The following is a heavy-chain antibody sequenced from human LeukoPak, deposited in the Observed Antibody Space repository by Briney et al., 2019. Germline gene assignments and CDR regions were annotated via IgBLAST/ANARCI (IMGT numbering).Heavy chain of an antibody. D-gene: IGHD4-17*01. CDR3: ARSHDYGDSNWFDP. CDR1: GGSISSYY. Sequence: SETLSLTCTVSGGSISSYYWSWIRQPAGKGLEWIGRIYTSGSTNYNPSLKSRVTMSVDTSKNQFSLKLSSVTAADTAVYYCARSHDYGDSNWFDPWGQGTLVTVSS. J-gene: IGHJ5*02. CDR2: IYTSGST. V-gene: IGHV4-4*07.